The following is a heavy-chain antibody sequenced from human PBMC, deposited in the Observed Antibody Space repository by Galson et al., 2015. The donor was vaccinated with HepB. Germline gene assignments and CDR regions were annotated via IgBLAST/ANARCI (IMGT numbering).Heavy chain of an antibody. CDR2: ISWDGGST. CDR1: GFTFDDYA. D-gene: IGHD6-13*01. CDR3: AKDIKASAAAGYPDY. V-gene: IGHV3-43D*03. Sequence: SLRLSCAASGFTFDDYAMHWVRQAPGKGLEWVSLISWDGGSTYYADSVKGRFTISRDNSKNSLYLQMNSLRAEDTALYYCAKDIKASAAAGYPDYWGQGTLVTVSS. J-gene: IGHJ4*02.